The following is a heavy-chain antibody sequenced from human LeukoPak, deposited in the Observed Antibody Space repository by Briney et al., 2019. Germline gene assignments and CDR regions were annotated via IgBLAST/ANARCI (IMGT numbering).Heavy chain of an antibody. D-gene: IGHD6-19*01. J-gene: IGHJ6*02. CDR2: ISSSGSTI. CDR3: ARGRAGNYYYYGMDV. V-gene: IGHV3-48*03. CDR1: GFTFSSYE. Sequence: GGSLRLSRAASGFTFSSYEMNWVRQAPGKGLEWVSYISSSGSTIYYADSVKGRFTISRDNAKNSLYLQMNSLRAEDTAVYYCARGRAGNYYYYGMDVWGQGTTVTVSS.